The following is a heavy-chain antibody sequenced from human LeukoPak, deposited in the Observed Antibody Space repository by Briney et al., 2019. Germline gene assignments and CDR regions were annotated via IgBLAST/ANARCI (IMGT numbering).Heavy chain of an antibody. CDR1: GGSISSYY. CDR3: ARTSIVGATVFDY. CDR2: IYYSGST. J-gene: IGHJ4*02. D-gene: IGHD1-26*01. Sequence: SETLSLTCTVSGGSISSYYWSWIRQPPGKGLEGVGYIYYSGSTNYNPSLKSRVTISVDTSKNQFSLKLSSVTAADTAVYYCARTSIVGATVFDYWGQGTLVTVSS. V-gene: IGHV4-59*01.